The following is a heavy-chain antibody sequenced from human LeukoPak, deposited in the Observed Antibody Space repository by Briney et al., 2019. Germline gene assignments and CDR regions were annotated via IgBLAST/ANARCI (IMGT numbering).Heavy chain of an antibody. CDR1: EFTFSSYW. J-gene: IGHJ3*02. Sequence: GGSLRLSCAASEFTFSSYWMHWVRQAPGKGLVWVSRINSDGSTTNYADSVKGRFTISRDNAKNTLYLQVNSLRAEDTAVYYCARVKNGDYENAYDIWGQGTMVTVSS. CDR3: ARVKNGDYENAYDI. V-gene: IGHV3-74*01. D-gene: IGHD4-17*01. CDR2: INSDGSTT.